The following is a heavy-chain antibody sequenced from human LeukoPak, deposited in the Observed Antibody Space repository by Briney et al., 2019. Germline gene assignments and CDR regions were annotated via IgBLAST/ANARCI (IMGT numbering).Heavy chain of an antibody. CDR1: GGSISSYY. D-gene: IGHD1-26*01. J-gene: IGHJ4*02. V-gene: IGHV4-59*01. CDR3: ARDRSGSYFDY. Sequence: SETPYLTCTVPGGSISSYYWSWIPQPPRKGREWIGYIYLSGSTNYNPSLKRRVTISVDTYKNQFSLKLSYVTAADTAVYYCARDRSGSYFDYWGQGTLVTVSS. CDR2: IYLSGST.